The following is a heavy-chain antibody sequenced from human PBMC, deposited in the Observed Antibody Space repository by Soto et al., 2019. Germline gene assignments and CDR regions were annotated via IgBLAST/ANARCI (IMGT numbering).Heavy chain of an antibody. CDR1: GGTFTNYS. CDR3: ATDGGFCTGGSCN. V-gene: IGHV1-69*08. Sequence: QVQLVQSGAEVREPGSSVKVSCKPSGGTFTNYSISWVRQAPGQGLEWMGRIIPILGRANYAQRFKGRVSITADKFTSTFYVEVYSLGSDDTAVYYCATDGGFCTGGSCNWGQGTLVTVSS. D-gene: IGHD2-15*01. J-gene: IGHJ4*02. CDR2: IIPILGRA.